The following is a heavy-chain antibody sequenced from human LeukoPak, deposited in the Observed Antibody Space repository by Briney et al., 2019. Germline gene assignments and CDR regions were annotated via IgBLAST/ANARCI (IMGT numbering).Heavy chain of an antibody. CDR3: ARGPQDYYYYYYMDV. J-gene: IGHJ6*03. V-gene: IGHV1-2*02. Sequence: ASVKVSCKASGYTFTSYDINWVRQATGQGLEWMGWINPNSGGTNYAQKFQGRVTMTRDTSISTAYMELSRLRSDDTAVYYCARGPQDYYYYYYMDVWGKGTTVTVSS. CDR2: INPNSGGT. CDR1: GYTFTSYD.